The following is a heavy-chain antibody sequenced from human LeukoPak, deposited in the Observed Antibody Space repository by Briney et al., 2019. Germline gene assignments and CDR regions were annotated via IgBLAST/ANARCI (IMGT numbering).Heavy chain of an antibody. J-gene: IGHJ6*03. CDR3: AKDGDAYTEFYYYYMDV. D-gene: IGHD5-24*01. Sequence: GGSLRLSCAASGFTFSGSAMTWVRQAPGKGLEWVALIWHDGSNKYYADSVMGRFTISRDNSKNTLYLQMNSLRAEDTAMYYCAKDGDAYTEFYYYYMDVWGKGTTVTVSS. V-gene: IGHV3-33*06. CDR2: IWHDGSNK. CDR1: GFTFSGSA.